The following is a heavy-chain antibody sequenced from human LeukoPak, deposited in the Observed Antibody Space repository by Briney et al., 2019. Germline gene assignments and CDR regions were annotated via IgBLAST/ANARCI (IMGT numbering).Heavy chain of an antibody. J-gene: IGHJ4*02. V-gene: IGHV3-30*02. D-gene: IGHD6-13*01. CDR2: IRYDGSNK. Sequence: GGSLRLSCAASGFTFSSYGMHWVRQAPGKGLEWVAFIRYDGSNKYYADSVKGRFTISRDNSKNTLYLQMNSLRAEDTAVYYCARGKNFYSSSWYYFDYWGQGTLVTVSS. CDR1: GFTFSSYG. CDR3: ARGKNFYSSSWYYFDY.